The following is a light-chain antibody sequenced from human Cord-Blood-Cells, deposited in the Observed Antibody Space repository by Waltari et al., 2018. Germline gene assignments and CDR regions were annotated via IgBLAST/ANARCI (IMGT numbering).Light chain of an antibody. V-gene: IGKV1-27*01. CDR2: AAS. CDR1: QGISNY. J-gene: IGKJ1*01. Sequence: DIQMHQSQSSLSASVGVRVTITCRASQGISNYLAWYQQKPGKVPKLLIYAASTLQSGVPSRFSGSGSGTDFTLTISSLQPEDVATYYCQKYNSAPWTFGQGTKVEIK. CDR3: QKYNSAPWT.